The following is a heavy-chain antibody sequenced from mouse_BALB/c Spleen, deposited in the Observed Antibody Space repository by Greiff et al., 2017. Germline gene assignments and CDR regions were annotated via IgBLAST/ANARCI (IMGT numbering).Heavy chain of an antibody. J-gene: IGHJ2*01. CDR3: ARHDRGLREVRRYY. CDR1: EYEFPSHD. V-gene: IGHV5-2*01. D-gene: IGHD2-14*01. Sequence: EVQVVESGGGLVQPGESLKLSCESNEYEFPSHDMSWVRKTPEKRLELVAAINSDGGSTYYPDTMERRFIISRDNTKKTLYLQMSSLRSEDTALYDCARHDRGLREVRRYYWGQGTTLTVSS. CDR2: INSDGGST.